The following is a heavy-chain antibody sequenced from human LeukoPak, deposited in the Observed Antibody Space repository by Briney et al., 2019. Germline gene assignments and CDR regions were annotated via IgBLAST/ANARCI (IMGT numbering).Heavy chain of an antibody. Sequence: PGGSLRLSCAASGFTVSSNYMSWVRQAPGKGLEWVSLVYSDGTTFYADSVKGRFTISRDNSKNTLYLQMNSLRAEDTAVYYCARDFSQSSGSIFDYWGQGTLVTVSS. CDR1: GFTVSSNY. J-gene: IGHJ4*02. D-gene: IGHD3-22*01. CDR2: VYSDGTT. V-gene: IGHV3-53*01. CDR3: ARDFSQSSGSIFDY.